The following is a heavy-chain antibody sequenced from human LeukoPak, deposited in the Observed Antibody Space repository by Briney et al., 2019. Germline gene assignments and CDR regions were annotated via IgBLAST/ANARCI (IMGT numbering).Heavy chain of an antibody. CDR2: IWYDGSNN. CDR3: AREYSSGWFLGY. V-gene: IGHV3-33*08. CDR1: GFTFSNYG. J-gene: IGHJ4*02. Sequence: GGSLTLSCAASGFTFSNYGMNWVRQAPGKGLEWVAIIWYDGSNNFYADSVKGRFTISRDNSKNTLYLQMNSLRAEDTALYYCAREYSSGWFLGYWGQGTLVTVPS. D-gene: IGHD6-19*01.